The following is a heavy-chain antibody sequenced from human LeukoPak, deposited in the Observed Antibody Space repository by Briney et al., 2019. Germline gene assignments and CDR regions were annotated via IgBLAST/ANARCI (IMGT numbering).Heavy chain of an antibody. D-gene: IGHD1-1*01. CDR3: ARPLVQLERRGAFDI. J-gene: IGHJ3*02. V-gene: IGHV3-7*04. Sequence: GGCPRLSCAASGFTFSSYWMSWVRQAPGKGLEWVAIIKQDGSEKYYVDSVKGRFTISRDNAKNSLSLEMNSLRAEDTAVYYCARPLVQLERRGAFDIWGQGTKLTVSS. CDR2: IKQDGSEK. CDR1: GFTFSSYW.